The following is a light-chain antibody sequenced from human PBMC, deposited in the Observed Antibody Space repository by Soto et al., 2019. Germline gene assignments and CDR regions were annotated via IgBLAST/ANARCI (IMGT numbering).Light chain of an antibody. CDR2: KAS. Sequence: DIQMTQSPSTLSGSVGDRVTITCRASQTISSWLAWYQQKPGKAPKLLIYKASTLKSGVPSRFSGSGSGTEFTLTISSLQPEDVATYYCQYLNSFPLTFGGGTKVEIK. V-gene: IGKV1-5*03. J-gene: IGKJ4*01. CDR3: QYLNSFPLT. CDR1: QTISSW.